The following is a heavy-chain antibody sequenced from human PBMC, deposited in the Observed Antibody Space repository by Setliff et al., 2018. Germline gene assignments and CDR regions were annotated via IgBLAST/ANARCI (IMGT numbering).Heavy chain of an antibody. CDR3: ARGRNVASRLLDY. CDR2: ITHTGTTGST. V-gene: IGHV4-34*01. D-gene: IGHD6-6*01. Sequence: PSETLSLTCAASGGTFTYYYWTWIRQSPAKGLEWIGEITHTGTTGSTKYNPSLKSRVTMSIDTSKNQFSLMVTSVTAADTAVYYCARGRNVASRLLDYWGQGTLVTVSS. J-gene: IGHJ4*02. CDR1: GGTFTYYY.